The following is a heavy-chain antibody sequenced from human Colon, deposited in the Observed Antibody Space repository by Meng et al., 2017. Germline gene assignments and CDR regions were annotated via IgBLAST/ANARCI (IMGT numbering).Heavy chain of an antibody. J-gene: IGHJ4*02. CDR3: ARGPASRGFDY. D-gene: IGHD2-2*01. Sequence: SETLSLTCFVSGGSVSSDYWNWIRQPAGKGLEWIGRIYSSGSGGTNYNSSLKSRVTMSIDTSKNQFSLQLSSVTAADTALYFCARGPASRGFDYWGQGTLVTVSS. V-gene: IGHV4-4*07. CDR2: IYSSGSGGT. CDR1: GGSVSSDY.